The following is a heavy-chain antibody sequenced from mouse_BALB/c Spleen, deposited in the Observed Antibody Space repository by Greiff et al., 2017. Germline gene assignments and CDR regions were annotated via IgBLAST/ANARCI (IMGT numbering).Heavy chain of an antibody. V-gene: IGHV2-6-2*01. CDR3: ARHGGYYGSSLYYYAMDY. CDR2: IWSDGST. J-gene: IGHJ4*01. CDR1: GFSLTSYG. D-gene: IGHD1-1*01. Sequence: QVQLQQSGPDLVAPSQSLSITCTVSGFSLTSYGVHWVRQPPGKGLEWLVVIWSDGSTTYNSALKSRLSISKDNSKSQVFLKMNSLQTDDTAMYYCARHGGYYGSSLYYYAMDYWGQGTSVTVSS.